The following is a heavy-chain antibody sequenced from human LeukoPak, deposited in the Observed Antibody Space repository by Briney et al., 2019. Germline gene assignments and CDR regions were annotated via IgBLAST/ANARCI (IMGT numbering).Heavy chain of an antibody. CDR2: ISSSSSYI. Sequence: GGSLRLSCAASGFTFSSYSMNWVRQAPGKGLEWVSSISSSSSYIYYADSVKGRITISRDNAKNSLFLQMNSLRAEDTAVYYCARVTYRDNYYDMDVWGQGTTVTVSS. J-gene: IGHJ6*02. CDR3: ARVTYRDNYYDMDV. V-gene: IGHV3-21*01. CDR1: GFTFSSYS. D-gene: IGHD1-26*01.